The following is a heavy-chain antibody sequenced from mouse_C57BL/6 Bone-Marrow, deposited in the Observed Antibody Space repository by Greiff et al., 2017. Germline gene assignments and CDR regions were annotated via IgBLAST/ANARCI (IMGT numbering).Heavy chain of an antibody. J-gene: IGHJ1*03. CDR3: ARPYYSNYWYVDV. V-gene: IGHV1-55*01. CDR2: IYPGSGST. Sequence: QVQLQQPGAELVKPGASVKMSCKASGYTFTSYWITWVKQRPGPCLEWSGDIYPGSGSTNYNEKFKSKATLTVDTSSSTAYMQLSSLTSEVAAVYYCARPYYSNYWYVDVGGTGTTVTVSS. CDR1: GYTFTSYW. D-gene: IGHD2-5*01.